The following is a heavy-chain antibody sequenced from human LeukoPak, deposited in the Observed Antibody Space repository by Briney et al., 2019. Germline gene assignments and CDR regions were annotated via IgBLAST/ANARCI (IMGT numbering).Heavy chain of an antibody. Sequence: GGSLRLSCTTSGFXFRDYGISWFRQAPGRGHEWVSFIRSKTYSGATDYAASVRGRFVISRDDSESIAYLQMNSLKTEDTGVYYCTRNPHPFCSGVHCPSDSWGQGTLVTVSP. CDR3: TRNPHPFCSGVHCPSDS. CDR1: GFXFRDYG. V-gene: IGHV3-49*03. J-gene: IGHJ4*02. D-gene: IGHD2-15*01. CDR2: IRSKTYSGAT.